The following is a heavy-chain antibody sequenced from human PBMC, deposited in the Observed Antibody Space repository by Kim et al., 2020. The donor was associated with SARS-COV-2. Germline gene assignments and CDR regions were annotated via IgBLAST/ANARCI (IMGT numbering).Heavy chain of an antibody. Sequence: SETLSLTCTVSGGSISSSSYYWGWIRQPPGKGLEWIGSIYYSGSTYYNPSLKSPVTISVDTSKNQFSLKLSSVTAADTAVYYCAREGAIVVVPAAMENWYFDLWGRGTLVTVSS. CDR3: AREGAIVVVPAAMENWYFDL. J-gene: IGHJ2*01. D-gene: IGHD2-2*01. CDR1: GGSISSSSYY. V-gene: IGHV4-39*01. CDR2: IYYSGST.